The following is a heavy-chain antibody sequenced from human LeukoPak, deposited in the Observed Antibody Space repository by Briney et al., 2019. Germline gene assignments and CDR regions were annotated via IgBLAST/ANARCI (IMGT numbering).Heavy chain of an antibody. J-gene: IGHJ4*02. CDR2: INWNGGSI. V-gene: IGHV3-20*04. Sequence: GGSLRLSSAASGFTFDDYGMSWVRQAPGKGLEWVSGINWNGGSIVYADSVKGRFTISRDNAKNSLYLQMNSLRAEDTALYYCARPTFLGSSYPDFDYWGQGTLVTVSS. D-gene: IGHD1-26*01. CDR3: ARPTFLGSSYPDFDY. CDR1: GFTFDDYG.